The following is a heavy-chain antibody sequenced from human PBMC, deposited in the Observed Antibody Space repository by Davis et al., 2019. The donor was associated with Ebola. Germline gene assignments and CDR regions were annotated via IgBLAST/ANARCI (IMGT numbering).Heavy chain of an antibody. CDR1: GGSISISSYY. Sequence: MPSETLSLTCTVSGGSISISSYYWGWIRQPPGKGLEWIGSIYYSGSTYYNPSLKSRVTISVDTSKNQFSLKLSSVTAADTALYYCARRVRGYDSSGYTDYWGQGTLVTVSS. V-gene: IGHV4-39*01. J-gene: IGHJ4*02. CDR3: ARRVRGYDSSGYTDY. D-gene: IGHD3-22*01. CDR2: IYYSGST.